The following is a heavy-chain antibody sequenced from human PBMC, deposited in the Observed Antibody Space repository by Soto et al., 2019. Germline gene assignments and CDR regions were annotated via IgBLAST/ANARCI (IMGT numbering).Heavy chain of an antibody. V-gene: IGHV4-31*03. CDR2: IYYSGTT. Sequence: SETLSLTCTVSGASISSGSYYSWIRQHPGKDLEWIGYIYYSGTTYYNPSLKSRVTISVETSNNQFSLKLSSVTAADTAVYYCARRTTVTMGYYYYGMDVWGQGTTVTVSS. J-gene: IGHJ6*02. D-gene: IGHD4-17*01. CDR1: GASISSGSYY. CDR3: ARRTTVTMGYYYYGMDV.